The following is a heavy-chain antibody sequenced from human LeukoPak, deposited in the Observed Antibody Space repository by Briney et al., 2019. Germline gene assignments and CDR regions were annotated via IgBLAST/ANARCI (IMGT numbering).Heavy chain of an antibody. D-gene: IGHD4-17*01. J-gene: IGHJ6*03. CDR2: IYTSGST. V-gene: IGHV4-61*02. Sequence: SETLSLTCTVSGGSISSGSYYWSWIRQPAGKGLEWIGRIYTSGSTNYNPSLKSRVTISVDTSKNQFSLKLSSVTAADTAVYYCARFGGADYGPKGGYYYYYMDVWGKGTTVTVSS. CDR1: GGSISSGSYY. CDR3: ARFGGADYGPKGGYYYYYMDV.